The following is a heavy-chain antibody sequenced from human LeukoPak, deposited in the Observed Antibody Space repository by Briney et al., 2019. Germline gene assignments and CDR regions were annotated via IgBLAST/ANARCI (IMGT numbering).Heavy chain of an antibody. CDR2: ISGRGGST. J-gene: IGHJ4*02. Sequence: GALRLSCAASGFTFSSYGMSWVRQAPGKGLEWVSTISGRGGSTYYADSVKGRFTISRDNSKNTLYLQMNSLRGEDTAVYYCAKDGSGERGYFDYWGQGTLVTVSS. D-gene: IGHD7-27*01. V-gene: IGHV3-23*01. CDR1: GFTFSSYG. CDR3: AKDGSGERGYFDY.